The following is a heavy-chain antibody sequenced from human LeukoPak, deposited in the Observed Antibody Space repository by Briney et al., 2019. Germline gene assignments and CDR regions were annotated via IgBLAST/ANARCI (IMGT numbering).Heavy chain of an antibody. CDR3: ARTGGYNSPFSF. D-gene: IGHD5-24*01. CDR1: GGSISSYY. V-gene: IGHV4-59*01. CDR2: VSYSGSA. Sequence: SETLSLTCTVSGGSISSYYWNRVRQPPGKGLEWIGYVSYSGSANYNPSLKSRVTISVDTSKNQFSLKLNSVTAADTAVYYCARTGGYNSPFSFWGQGALVTVSS. J-gene: IGHJ4*02.